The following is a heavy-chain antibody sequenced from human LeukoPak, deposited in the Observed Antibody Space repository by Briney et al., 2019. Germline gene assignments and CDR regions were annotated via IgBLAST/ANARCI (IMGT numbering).Heavy chain of an antibody. D-gene: IGHD1-26*01. CDR1: GGSISTYY. J-gene: IGHJ6*02. V-gene: IGHV4-59*08. CDR3: ARLGRLKSIGANNYYHGMDV. Sequence: SETLSLTCTVSGGSISTYYWTWIRQPPGKGLEYIGYIYYTGNTNYNPSLKSRVTISVDTSKNQFSLKLTSVTAADTAVYYCARLGRLKSIGANNYYHGMDVWGQGTRSPSP. CDR2: IYYTGNT.